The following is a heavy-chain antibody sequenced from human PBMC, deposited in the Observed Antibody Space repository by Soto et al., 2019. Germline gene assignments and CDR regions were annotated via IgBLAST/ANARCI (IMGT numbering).Heavy chain of an antibody. V-gene: IGHV3-33*01. Sequence: QVQLVESGGGVVQPGQSLRLSCAASGFTVSNYGMHWVRQAPGKGLEWVAVIWKDGNNKYYRDSVKGRFTISRDNSKNTLELQMSRLRGEDTAVYYCARGEAWTEEAFDIWGQGTMVTVSS. J-gene: IGHJ3*02. CDR3: ARGEAWTEEAFDI. CDR1: GFTVSNYG. D-gene: IGHD5-12*01. CDR2: IWKDGNNK.